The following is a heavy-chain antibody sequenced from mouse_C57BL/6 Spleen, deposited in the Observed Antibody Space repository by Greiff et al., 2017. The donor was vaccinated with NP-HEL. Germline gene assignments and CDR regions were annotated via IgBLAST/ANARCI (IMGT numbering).Heavy chain of an antibody. D-gene: IGHD4-1*01. V-gene: IGHV2-2*01. Sequence: VQLQQSGPGLVQPSQSLSITCTVSGFSLTSYGVHWVRQSPGKGLEWLGVIWSGGSTDYNAAFISRLSISKDNSKSQVFFKMNSLQADDTAIYYCASLSNLYYFDYWGQGTTLTVSS. CDR1: GFSLTSYG. CDR3: ASLSNLYYFDY. J-gene: IGHJ2*01. CDR2: IWSGGST.